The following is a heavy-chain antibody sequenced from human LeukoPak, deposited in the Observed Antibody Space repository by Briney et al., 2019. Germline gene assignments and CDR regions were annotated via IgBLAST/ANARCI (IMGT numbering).Heavy chain of an antibody. V-gene: IGHV1-2*02. CDR1: GYTFADYY. CDR3: ARAVSFGGLIAVGYYFDY. J-gene: IGHJ4*02. CDR2: IYPNSGST. D-gene: IGHD3-16*02. Sequence: GASVKVSCKASGYTFADYYIHWVRQAPGQGLEWMGWIYPNSGSTNYAQKFQGRVTMTRHTSISTAYMELSRLSSDDTAVYYCARAVSFGGLIAVGYYFDYWGQGTLVTVSS.